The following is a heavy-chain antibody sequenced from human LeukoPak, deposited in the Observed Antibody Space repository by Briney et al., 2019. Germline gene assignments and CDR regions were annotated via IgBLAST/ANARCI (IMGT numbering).Heavy chain of an antibody. Sequence: PSETLSLTCTVSGYSISTGYYWCWIRQPAGKRLEWIGRISTSGSTNSNPPLKRRVTMSLDTSKNQFSLMLSSVTAADTTVYYCVRSSSGYLLFDYWGQGTLVTVSS. D-gene: IGHD3-22*01. V-gene: IGHV4-4*07. J-gene: IGHJ4*02. CDR1: GYSISTGYY. CDR3: VRSSSGYLLFDY. CDR2: ISTSGST.